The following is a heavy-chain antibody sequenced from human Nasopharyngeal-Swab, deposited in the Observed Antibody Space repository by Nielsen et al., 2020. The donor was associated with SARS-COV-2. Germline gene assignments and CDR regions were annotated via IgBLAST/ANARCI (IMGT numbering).Heavy chain of an antibody. J-gene: IGHJ5*02. CDR3: AMSIAVAGTGWFDP. CDR2: INPNSGGT. Sequence: WVRQAPGQGLEWMGRINPNSGGTNYAQKFQGRVTMNRDTSISTAYMELSRLRSDDTAVYYCAMSIAVAGTGWFDPWGQGTLVTVSS. V-gene: IGHV1-2*06. D-gene: IGHD6-19*01.